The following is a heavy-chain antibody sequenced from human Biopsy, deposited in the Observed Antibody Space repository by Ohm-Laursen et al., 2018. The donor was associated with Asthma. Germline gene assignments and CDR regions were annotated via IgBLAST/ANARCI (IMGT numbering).Heavy chain of an antibody. Sequence: GSSVKVSCKAPGGTSSNFAISWVRQAPGQGLEWLGGIMTVFGTTNYAQKFRGRVTITADESTSTAYMEVTSLRSEDTAIYYCARCQVGYSSGWSLLLKKIYYSGMDVWGQGTAVTVS. CDR3: ARCQVGYSSGWSLLLKKIYYSGMDV. CDR2: IMTVFGTT. CDR1: GGTSSNFA. J-gene: IGHJ6*02. V-gene: IGHV1-69*01. D-gene: IGHD6-19*01.